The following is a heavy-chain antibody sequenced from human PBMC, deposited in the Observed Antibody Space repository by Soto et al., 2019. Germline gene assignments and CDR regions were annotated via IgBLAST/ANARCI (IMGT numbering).Heavy chain of an antibody. CDR1: GGSISSGGYY. CDR2: IYYSGST. D-gene: IGHD3-22*01. CDR3: ARVGRDDTNLRPPLKDY. V-gene: IGHV4-31*03. Sequence: QVQLQESGPGLVKPSQTLSLTCTVSGGSISSGGYYWSWIRQHPWKGLEWIGYIYYSGSTYYNPSLKSRVTISVDTSKHQFSLKLSSVTAADTAVYYCARVGRDDTNLRPPLKDYWGQGTLVTVSS. J-gene: IGHJ4*02.